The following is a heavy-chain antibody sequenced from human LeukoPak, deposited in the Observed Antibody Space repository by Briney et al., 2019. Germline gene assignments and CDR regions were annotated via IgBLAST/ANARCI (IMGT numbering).Heavy chain of an antibody. Sequence: SETLSLTCAVSGGSISSGGYSWSWIRQPPGKGLEWIGYIYHSGSTYYNPSLKSRVTISVDKSKNQSSLKLSSVTAADTAVYYCASEGIAAAGTHDYWGQGTLVTVSS. CDR3: ASEGIAAAGTHDY. V-gene: IGHV4-30-2*01. CDR2: IYHSGST. CDR1: GGSISSGGYS. J-gene: IGHJ4*02. D-gene: IGHD6-13*01.